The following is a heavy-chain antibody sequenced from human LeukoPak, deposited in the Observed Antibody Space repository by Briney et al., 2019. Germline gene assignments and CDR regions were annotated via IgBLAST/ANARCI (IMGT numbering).Heavy chain of an antibody. CDR3: ARAQDRDYVRGSYRSSPYFDY. Sequence: SVKVSCKASGGTFSSYTISWVRQAPGQGLEWMGRIIPILGIANYAQKFQGRVTITADKSTSTAYMELSSLRSEDTAVYYCARAQDRDYVRGSYRSSPYFDYWGQGTLVTVSS. J-gene: IGHJ4*02. CDR2: IIPILGIA. D-gene: IGHD3-16*02. V-gene: IGHV1-69*02. CDR1: GGTFSSYT.